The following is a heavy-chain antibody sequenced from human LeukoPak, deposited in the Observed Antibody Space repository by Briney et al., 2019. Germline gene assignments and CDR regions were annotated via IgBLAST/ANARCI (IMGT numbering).Heavy chain of an antibody. J-gene: IGHJ3*02. V-gene: IGHV3-30*18. Sequence: GRSLRLSCAASGFTFSTYGMHWVRQAPGKGLEWVAVIWSGGTNKYYADSVKGRFTISRDNSKNTLYLQMNSLRAEDTAVYYCAKQEREPAARWDAFDIWGQGTMVTVSS. D-gene: IGHD2-2*01. CDR3: AKQEREPAARWDAFDI. CDR1: GFTFSTYG. CDR2: IWSGGTNK.